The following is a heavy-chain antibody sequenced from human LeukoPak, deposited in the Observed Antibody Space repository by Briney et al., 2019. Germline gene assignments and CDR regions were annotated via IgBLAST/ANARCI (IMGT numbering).Heavy chain of an antibody. CDR2: IYTSGST. Sequence: SETLSLTCTVSGGSISSYYWSWIRQPAGKGLEWIGRIYTSGSTNYNPSLKSRVTMSVDTSKNQFSLKLSSVTAADTAVYYCARAYYSGSYQLNWFDPWGQGTLGTVSS. CDR1: GGSISSYY. CDR3: ARAYYSGSYQLNWFDP. V-gene: IGHV4-4*07. D-gene: IGHD1-26*01. J-gene: IGHJ5*02.